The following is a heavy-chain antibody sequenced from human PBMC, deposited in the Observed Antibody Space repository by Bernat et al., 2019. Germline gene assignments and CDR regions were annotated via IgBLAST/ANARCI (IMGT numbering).Heavy chain of an antibody. CDR2: INNDGTNT. CDR1: GFTFSSHW. J-gene: IGHJ4*02. D-gene: IGHD7-27*01. CDR3: ARGGWGAVDY. V-gene: IGHV3-74*03. Sequence: EVQLVESGGGLVQPGGSLRLSCAASGFTFSSHWIHWVHQAPGKGLVWVSYINNDGTNTKYADSVRGRFTISRDNAKNTLHLQMNSLRAEDTAVYYCARGGWGAVDYWGQGTLVTVSS.